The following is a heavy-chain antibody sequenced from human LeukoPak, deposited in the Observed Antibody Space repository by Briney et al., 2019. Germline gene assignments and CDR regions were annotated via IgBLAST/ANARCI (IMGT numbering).Heavy chain of an antibody. CDR1: GGTFSSYA. Sequence: TVKVSCKASGGTFSSYAISWVRQAPGQGLEWMGGIIPIFGTANYAQKFQGRVTITADESTSTAYMELSSLRSEDTAVYYCARVMGGSYYFDYWGQGTLVTVSS. D-gene: IGHD1-26*01. J-gene: IGHJ4*02. V-gene: IGHV1-69*13. CDR3: ARVMGGSYYFDY. CDR2: IIPIFGTA.